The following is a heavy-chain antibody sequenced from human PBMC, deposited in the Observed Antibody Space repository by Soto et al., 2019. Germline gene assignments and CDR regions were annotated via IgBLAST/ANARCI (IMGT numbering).Heavy chain of an antibody. V-gene: IGHV4-34*01. CDR2: INPSGST. J-gene: IGHJ4*02. Sequence: QVQLQQCGAGLLKPSETLSLTCAVYGGSFSGYYWSWIRQPPGKGLAWIGEINPSGSTNYNPSLKSRVTISVDTSKNQFSLKLRSVTAADTAVYYCARSRLLARDYWGQGTLVTVSS. CDR1: GGSFSGYY. CDR3: ARSRLLARDY.